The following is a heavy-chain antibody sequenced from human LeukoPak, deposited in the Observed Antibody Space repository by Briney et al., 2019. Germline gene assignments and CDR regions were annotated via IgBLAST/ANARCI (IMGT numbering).Heavy chain of an antibody. CDR2: IYPGDSDT. Sequence: GESLKISCKGSGYSFTSYWIGWVRQMPGKGLEWMGIIYPGDSDTRYSPSFQGQVTISADKSISTAYLQWSSLKASDTAMYCCARLTEDTAHHYYFDYWGQGTLVTVSS. D-gene: IGHD5-18*01. J-gene: IGHJ4*02. CDR3: ARLTEDTAHHYYFDY. CDR1: GYSFTSYW. V-gene: IGHV5-51*01.